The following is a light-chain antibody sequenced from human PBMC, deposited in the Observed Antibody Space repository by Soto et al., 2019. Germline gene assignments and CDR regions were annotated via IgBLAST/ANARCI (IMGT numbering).Light chain of an antibody. V-gene: IGLV2-14*01. CDR1: SSDVGGYNY. CDR2: EVS. Sequence: QSALTQPASVSGSPGQSITISCTGTSSDVGGYNYVSWYQQHPGKAPKLMIYEVSNRPSGVSNRFSGSKSGNTASLTISGFQAEDEADYYRSSYTSSSTPYVFGTGTKLPLL. J-gene: IGLJ1*01. CDR3: SSYTSSSTPYV.